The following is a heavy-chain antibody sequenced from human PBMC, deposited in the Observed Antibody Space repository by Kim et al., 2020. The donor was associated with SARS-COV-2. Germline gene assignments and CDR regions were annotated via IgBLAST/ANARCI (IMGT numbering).Heavy chain of an antibody. CDR1: GGSISSYY. CDR2: IYYSGST. CDR3: ARLTTGTAYSLFDY. V-gene: IGHV4-59*08. Sequence: SETLSLTCTVSGGSISSYYWSWIRQPPGKGLEWIGYIYYSGSTNYNPSLKSRVTISVDTSKNQFSLKLSSVTAADTAVYYCARLTTGTAYSLFDYWGQGTLVTVSS. D-gene: IGHD1-1*01. J-gene: IGHJ4*02.